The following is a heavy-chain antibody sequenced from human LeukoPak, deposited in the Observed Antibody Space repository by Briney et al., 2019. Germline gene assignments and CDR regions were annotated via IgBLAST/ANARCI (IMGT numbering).Heavy chain of an antibody. CDR1: GSSFSTSW. Sequence: GESLQISCEGSGSSFSTSWIAWVRQLPGKGLEWMGIIYPGDSDTRYTPSFQGQVTISADKSISTAYLQWSSLKASDTAIYYCARHLRGNYYYGMDVWGQGTTVTVSS. V-gene: IGHV5-51*01. J-gene: IGHJ6*02. D-gene: IGHD3-10*01. CDR3: ARHLRGNYYYGMDV. CDR2: IYPGDSDT.